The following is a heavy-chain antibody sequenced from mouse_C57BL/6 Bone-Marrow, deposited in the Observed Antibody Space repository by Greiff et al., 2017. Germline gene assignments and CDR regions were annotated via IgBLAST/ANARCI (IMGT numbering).Heavy chain of an antibody. V-gene: IGHV1-52*01. J-gene: IGHJ4*01. CDR2: IDPSDSET. CDR3: ARGGVYLAMAY. CDR1: GYTFTSYW. Sequence: QVHVKQSGAELVRPGSSVKLSCKASGYTFTSYWMHWVKQRPIQGLEWIGNIDPSDSETHYNQKFKDKATLTVDKSSSTAYMQLSSLTSEDSSVYYCARGGVYLAMAYWGQGTSVTVSS. D-gene: IGHD2-1*01.